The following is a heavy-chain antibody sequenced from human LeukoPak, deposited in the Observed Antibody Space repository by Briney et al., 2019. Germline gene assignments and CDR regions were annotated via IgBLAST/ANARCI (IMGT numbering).Heavy chain of an antibody. CDR3: GRSRIVLADSLDP. J-gene: IGHJ5*02. V-gene: IGHV4-4*07. CDR1: GGSISGYY. D-gene: IGHD6-19*01. Sequence: SETLSLTCTVSGGSISGYYWNWIRQPAGKGLEWIGRIFHSGSTNYNPSLNSRVTMSVDTSKNQFSLKLSSVTAADTAVYYCGRSRIVLADSLDPWGQGTLVTVSS. CDR2: IFHSGST.